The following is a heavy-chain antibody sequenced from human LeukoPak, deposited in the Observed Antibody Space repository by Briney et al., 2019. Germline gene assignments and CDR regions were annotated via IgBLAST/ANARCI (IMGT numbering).Heavy chain of an antibody. CDR2: MDPTGSQK. J-gene: IGHJ4*02. Sequence: PGGSPRPSCADSQFTFNGSWMNWVRQAPGKGLEWVANMDPTGSQKRYVDSVRGRFTISKDNPGASLYLDMHSLRAEDTAIYYCAIWTSGNYWGQGTLVTVSS. CDR1: QFTFNGSW. D-gene: IGHD1-1*01. V-gene: IGHV3-7*01. CDR3: AIWTSGNY.